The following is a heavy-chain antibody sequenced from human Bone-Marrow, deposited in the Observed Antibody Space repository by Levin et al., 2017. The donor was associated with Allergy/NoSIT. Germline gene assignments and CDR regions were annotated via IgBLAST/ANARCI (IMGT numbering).Heavy chain of an antibody. J-gene: IGHJ4*02. D-gene: IGHD5-12*01. Sequence: SETLSLTCTVSGNSVSSADYYWSWIRQPPGKGLEWIGYIYYSGDTNYNPSLKSRVTISLDTSKNQFSLNPRSMSAADTAVYYCARVAYSGYDSRGAFDSWGQGRLVTVSS. CDR1: GNSVSSADYY. V-gene: IGHV4-61*08. CDR2: IYYSGDT. CDR3: ARVAYSGYDSRGAFDS.